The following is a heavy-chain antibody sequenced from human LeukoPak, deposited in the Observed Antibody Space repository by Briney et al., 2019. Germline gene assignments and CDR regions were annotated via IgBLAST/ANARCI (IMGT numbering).Heavy chain of an antibody. D-gene: IGHD3-9*01. Sequence: TSETLSLTCTVSGGSISSGSYYWSWIRQPAGKGLEWIGRIYTSGSTNYNPSLKSRVTISADTSKNQFSLKLSSVTAADTAVYYCARYGVPYYDILTWGQGTLVTVSS. V-gene: IGHV4-61*02. CDR2: IYTSGST. CDR1: GGSISSGSYY. CDR3: ARYGVPYYDILT. J-gene: IGHJ5*02.